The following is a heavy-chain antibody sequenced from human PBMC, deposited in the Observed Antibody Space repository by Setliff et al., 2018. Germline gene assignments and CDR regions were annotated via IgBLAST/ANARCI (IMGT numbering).Heavy chain of an antibody. J-gene: IGHJ6*03. V-gene: IGHV3-66*02. CDR2: IYSGGST. Sequence: PGESLKISCAASGFTVSTNYMIWVRQAPGKGLEWVSVIYSGGSTYYADSVKGRFTISRDNSKNTLYLQMNSLRAEDTAVYYCARGIWFGGSDYYMDVWGKGTTVTVS. D-gene: IGHD3-10*01. CDR3: ARGIWFGGSDYYMDV. CDR1: GFTVSTNY.